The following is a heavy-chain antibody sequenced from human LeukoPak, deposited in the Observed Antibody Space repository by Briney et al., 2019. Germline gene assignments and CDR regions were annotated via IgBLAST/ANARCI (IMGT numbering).Heavy chain of an antibody. CDR2: ISYDGSNK. Sequence: GGSLRLSCVVSGLTFSNVWMSWVRQAPGKGLEWVAVISYDGSNKYYADSVKGRFTISRDNSKNTLYLQMNSLRAEDTAVYYCAREPLPFWSGYSYYFDYWGQGTLVTVSS. J-gene: IGHJ4*02. CDR3: AREPLPFWSGYSYYFDY. CDR1: GLTFSNVW. D-gene: IGHD3-3*01. V-gene: IGHV3-30-3*01.